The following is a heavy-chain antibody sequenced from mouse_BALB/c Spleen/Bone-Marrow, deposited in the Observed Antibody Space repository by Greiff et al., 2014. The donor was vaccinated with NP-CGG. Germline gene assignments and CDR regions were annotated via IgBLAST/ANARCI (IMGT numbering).Heavy chain of an antibody. CDR1: GYTFTDYS. V-gene: IGHV1S137*01. CDR2: ISTYYGDA. Sequence: QGQLKQSGAELVGPGVSVKISCQGSGYTFTDYSMHWGKQSHAKSLEWIGVISTYYGDASYNQKFKGKATMTVDKSSSTAYMELARLTSEDSAIYYCARRGRYDGFDYWGQGTTLTVSS. D-gene: IGHD2-14*01. J-gene: IGHJ2*01. CDR3: ARRGRYDGFDY.